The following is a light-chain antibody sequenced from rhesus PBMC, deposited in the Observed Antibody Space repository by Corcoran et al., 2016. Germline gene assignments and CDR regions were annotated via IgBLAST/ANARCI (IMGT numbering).Light chain of an antibody. Sequence: EIVMTQSPATLSLSPGERATLSCRASQRVSSYVAWYQQKPEKAPRLLIYGASSRATGIPDRFSGSGSGTDFTLIISSLEPEDVGVYYCQQYNNWRTFGQGTKVEIK. J-gene: IGKJ1*01. CDR2: GAS. V-gene: IGKV3S9*01. CDR1: QRVSSY. CDR3: QQYNNWRT.